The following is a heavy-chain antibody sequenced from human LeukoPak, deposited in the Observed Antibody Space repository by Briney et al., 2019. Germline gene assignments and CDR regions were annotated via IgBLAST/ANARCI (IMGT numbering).Heavy chain of an antibody. CDR3: ARGYDSSGYYGLSSNYFDY. D-gene: IGHD3-22*01. CDR1: GGSFSGYY. Sequence: SETLSLTCAVYGGSFSGYYWSWIRQPPGKGLEWIGEINHSGSTNYNPSLKSRVTISVDTSKNQFSLKLSSVTAADTAVYYCARGYDSSGYYGLSSNYFDYWGQGTLVTVSS. J-gene: IGHJ4*02. CDR2: INHSGST. V-gene: IGHV4-34*01.